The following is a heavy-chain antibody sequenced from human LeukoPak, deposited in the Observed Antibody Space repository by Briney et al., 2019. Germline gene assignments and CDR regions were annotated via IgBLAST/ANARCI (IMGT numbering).Heavy chain of an antibody. CDR2: IKSKTDGGTT. J-gene: IGHJ4*02. V-gene: IGHV3-15*01. D-gene: IGHD3-3*01. CDR1: GFTFSNAW. Sequence: GGSLRLSCAASGFTFSNAWMSWVRQAPGKGLEWVGRIKSKTDGGTTDYAAPVKGRFTISRDDSKNTLYLQMNSLKTEDTAMYYCTTADILTYYDFWSGYWRFDYWGQGTLVTVSS. CDR3: TTADILTYYDFWSGYWRFDY.